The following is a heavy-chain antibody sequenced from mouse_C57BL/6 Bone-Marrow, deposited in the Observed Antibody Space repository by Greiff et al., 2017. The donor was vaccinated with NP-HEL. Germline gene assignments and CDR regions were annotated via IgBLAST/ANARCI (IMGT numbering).Heavy chain of an antibody. J-gene: IGHJ3*01. D-gene: IGHD2-2*01. CDR1: GYAFSSSW. V-gene: IGHV1-82*01. Sequence: VHLVESGPELVKPGASVKISCKASGYAFSSSWMNWVKQRPGKGLEWIGRIYPGDGDTNYNGKFKGKATLTADKSSSTAYMQLSSLTSEDSAVYVCAREGYGYGFAYWGQGTLVTVSA. CDR3: AREGYGYGFAY. CDR2: IYPGDGDT.